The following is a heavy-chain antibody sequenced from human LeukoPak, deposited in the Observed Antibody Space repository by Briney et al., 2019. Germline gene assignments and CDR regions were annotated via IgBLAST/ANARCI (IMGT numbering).Heavy chain of an antibody. CDR3: ARDLGGTYPSENWFDP. J-gene: IGHJ5*02. CDR1: GDSINSNNYY. V-gene: IGHV4-61*02. CDR2: IYSSGRT. D-gene: IGHD1-26*01. Sequence: PSETLSLTCTVSGDSINSNNYYWSWIRQPAGKGLEWIGRIYSSGRTNYNPSLKSRVTISLDTSRNQFSLRLYSVTAADTAMYYCARDLGGTYPSENWFDPWGQGTLVTVSS.